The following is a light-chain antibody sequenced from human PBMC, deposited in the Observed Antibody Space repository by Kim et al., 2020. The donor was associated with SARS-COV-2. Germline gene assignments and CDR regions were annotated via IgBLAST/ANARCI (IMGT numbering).Light chain of an antibody. CDR3: HQYHTWPYS. CDR2: GAS. J-gene: IGKJ2*03. V-gene: IGKV3-15*01. Sequence: SASPGETVTLSCRATESVSTSLAWYHQRPGQAPTLLIYGASTRATGIPARFTGSGSGSQFTLTIRGLQSEDFAVYHCHQYHTWPYSFGRGTKLEI. CDR1: ESVSTS.